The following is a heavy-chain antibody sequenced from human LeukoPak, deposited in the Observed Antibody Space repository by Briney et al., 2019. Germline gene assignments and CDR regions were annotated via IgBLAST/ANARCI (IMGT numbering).Heavy chain of an antibody. V-gene: IGHV3-30*18. Sequence: GGSLRLSCAASGFTFSSYGMHWVRQAPGKGLEWVAVISYDGSNKYYADSVKGRFTISRDNSKNTLYLQMNSLRAEDTAVYYCAKDRLPDSPRYYYDSSGYYGFDYWGQGTLVTVSS. D-gene: IGHD3-22*01. CDR3: AKDRLPDSPRYYYDSSGYYGFDY. CDR2: ISYDGSNK. J-gene: IGHJ4*02. CDR1: GFTFSSYG.